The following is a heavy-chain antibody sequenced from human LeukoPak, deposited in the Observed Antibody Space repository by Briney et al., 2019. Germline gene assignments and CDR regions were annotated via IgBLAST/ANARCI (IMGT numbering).Heavy chain of an antibody. Sequence: SETLSLTCTVSGGSISSYYWSWIRQPPGKGLEWIGYIYYSGSTNYNPSLTGRVSISLDRSKNQFSLSLSSLTAADTAVYYCARVASKGGMDVWGQGTTVIVSS. CDR2: IYYSGST. CDR3: ARVASKGGMDV. V-gene: IGHV4-59*01. CDR1: GGSISSYY. J-gene: IGHJ6*02.